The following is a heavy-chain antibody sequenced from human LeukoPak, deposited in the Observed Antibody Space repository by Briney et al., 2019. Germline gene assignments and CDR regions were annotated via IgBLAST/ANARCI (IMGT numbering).Heavy chain of an antibody. D-gene: IGHD3-3*01. CDR1: GGSFSGYY. CDR2: INHSGST. Sequence: SETLSLTCAVYGGSFSGYYWSWIRQPPGKGLEWIGEINHSGSTNYNPSLKSRVTISVDTSKNQFSLKLSSVTAADTAVYYCARSRVRSGFSFDYWGQGTLVTVSS. J-gene: IGHJ4*02. V-gene: IGHV4-34*01. CDR3: ARSRVRSGFSFDY.